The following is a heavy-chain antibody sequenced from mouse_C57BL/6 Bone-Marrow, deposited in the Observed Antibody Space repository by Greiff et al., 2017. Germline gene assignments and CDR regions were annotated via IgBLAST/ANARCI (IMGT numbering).Heavy chain of an antibody. CDR1: GYTFTSYW. V-gene: IGHV1-69*01. D-gene: IGHD6-5*01. CDR2: IDPSDSYP. CDR3: ARWGAYIWYFEV. J-gene: IGHJ1*03. Sequence: VQLQQPGAELVIPGASVTLSCKSSGYTFTSYWMPCVKQMPGQGLEWIGEIDPSDSYPTYNQQFKGKSTLTVDTSSSTAYMQLSSLTSEDSAVYYCARWGAYIWYFEVWGTGTTVTVSS.